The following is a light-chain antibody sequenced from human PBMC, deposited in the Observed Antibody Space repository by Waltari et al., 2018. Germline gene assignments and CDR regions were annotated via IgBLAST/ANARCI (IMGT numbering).Light chain of an antibody. CDR1: SNDVGGYNS. V-gene: IGLV2-14*03. Sequence: QSALTQPASVSGSPGQSITISCTGTSNDVGGYNSISWYQQHPGKAPKLIIYDVTKRPSGVSVLFSGSKSGNTASLTISGLQAEDEADYYCCSYARSNTYVFGTGTKVTVL. CDR3: CSYARSNTYV. J-gene: IGLJ1*01. CDR2: DVT.